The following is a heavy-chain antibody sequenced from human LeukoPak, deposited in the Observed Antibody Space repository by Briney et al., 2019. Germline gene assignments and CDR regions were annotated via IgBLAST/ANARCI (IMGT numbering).Heavy chain of an antibody. D-gene: IGHD3-10*01. Sequence: SETLSLTCTVSGGSISSYFWGWIRQPPGKGLEWIGFISYSGGTNYNPSLKSRVTISLDTSKNQFSLRLTSVTAADMAVYYCASNVNYGSGSYYSTHFDYWGQGTLVTVSS. J-gene: IGHJ4*02. CDR3: ASNVNYGSGSYYSTHFDY. CDR2: ISYSGGT. V-gene: IGHV4-59*01. CDR1: GGSISSYF.